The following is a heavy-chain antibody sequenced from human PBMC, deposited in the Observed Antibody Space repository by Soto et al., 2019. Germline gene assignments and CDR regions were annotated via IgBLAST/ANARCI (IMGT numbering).Heavy chain of an antibody. CDR1: GFTFSSYG. V-gene: IGHV3-30*03. CDR3: ARVISSGWYGGGY. J-gene: IGHJ4*02. CDR2: ISYDGSNK. Sequence: QVQLVESGGGVVQPGRSLRLSCAASGFTFSSYGTHWVRQAPGKGLEWVAVISYDGSNKDYADSVKGRFTISRDNSKNSLYLQMNSLRAEDTAVYYCARVISSGWYGGGYWGQGTLVTVSS. D-gene: IGHD6-19*01.